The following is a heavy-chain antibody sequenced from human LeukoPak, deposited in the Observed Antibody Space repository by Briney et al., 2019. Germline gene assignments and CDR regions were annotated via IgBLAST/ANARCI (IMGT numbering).Heavy chain of an antibody. Sequence: SVKVSCKASGGSFSSSAIHWVRQAPGQGLEWMGGIIPIFGTANYAQKFQGRVTITTGESTSTAYMELSSVRSEDTAVYYCASPHSSSSYRLQDYYYMDVWGKGTTVTVSS. V-gene: IGHV1-69*05. D-gene: IGHD6-6*01. CDR1: GGSFSSSA. CDR2: IIPIFGTA. CDR3: ASPHSSSSYRLQDYYYMDV. J-gene: IGHJ6*03.